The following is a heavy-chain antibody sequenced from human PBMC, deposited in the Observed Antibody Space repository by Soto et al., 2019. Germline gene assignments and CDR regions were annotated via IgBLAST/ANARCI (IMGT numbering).Heavy chain of an antibody. D-gene: IGHD3-22*01. J-gene: IGHJ4*02. CDR3: AKDFYYDTRGPDY. CDR1: GFSFTTYG. Sequence: GGSLRLSCAASGFSFTTYGMSWVRQAPGKGLEWVSTISGSGGSTYYADSVKGRFTISRGNSKNTLYLQMNSLRAEDTAVYYCAKDFYYDTRGPDYWGQGTLVTVS. V-gene: IGHV3-23*01. CDR2: ISGSGGST.